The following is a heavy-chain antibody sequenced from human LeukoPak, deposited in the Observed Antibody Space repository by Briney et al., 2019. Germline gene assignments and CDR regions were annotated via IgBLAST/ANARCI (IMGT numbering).Heavy chain of an antibody. CDR3: ARRVYYYYMDV. CDR2: INHSGST. V-gene: IGHV4-4*02. Sequence: PSETLSLTCAVSGGSISSSNWWSWVRQPPGKGLEWIGEINHSGSTNYNPSLKSRVTISVDTSKNQFSLKLSSVTAADTAVYYCARRVYYYYMDVWGKGTTVTISS. J-gene: IGHJ6*03. CDR1: GGSISSSNW.